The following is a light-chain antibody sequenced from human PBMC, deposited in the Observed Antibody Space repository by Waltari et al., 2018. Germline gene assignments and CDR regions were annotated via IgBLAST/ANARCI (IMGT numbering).Light chain of an antibody. Sequence: EIVLTQSPDTLSLSPGERATLSCRASQWVTSSYLAWYQQKPGQAPRLLIYAASARATGIPDRFSGSVSGTDFTLTISRLEPEDFAVYFCQQYGSSLVTFGGGTEVEIK. CDR2: AAS. V-gene: IGKV3-20*01. CDR1: QWVTSSY. J-gene: IGKJ4*01. CDR3: QQYGSSLVT.